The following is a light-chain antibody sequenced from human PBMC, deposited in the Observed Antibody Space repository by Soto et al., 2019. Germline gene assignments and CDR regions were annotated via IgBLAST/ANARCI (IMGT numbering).Light chain of an antibody. CDR2: GAS. V-gene: IGKV3D-15*02. CDR3: QQYNDSPT. J-gene: IGKJ1*01. CDR1: QSVSSN. Sequence: EIVMTQSPATLSLSPGERATLSCRASQSVSSNLAWYEQKPGQAPRLLIYGASTRAAGIPARFSGSGSGTDFTLTISSLQSKDFALYYCQQYNDSPTFGQGTKVEIK.